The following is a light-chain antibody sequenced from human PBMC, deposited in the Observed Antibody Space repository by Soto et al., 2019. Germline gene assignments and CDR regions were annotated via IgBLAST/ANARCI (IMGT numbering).Light chain of an antibody. V-gene: IGKV3-20*01. CDR3: QQYGSSPTYT. CDR2: GAS. J-gene: IGKJ2*01. Sequence: EIVLTQSPGTLSLSPGERATLSCRASQSVSSSYLAWYQQKPGQAPRLLIYGASSRATGIPDRFSGSGSETDFTLPISRLEPEDFAVYYCQQYGSSPTYTFGQGTKLEIK. CDR1: QSVSSSY.